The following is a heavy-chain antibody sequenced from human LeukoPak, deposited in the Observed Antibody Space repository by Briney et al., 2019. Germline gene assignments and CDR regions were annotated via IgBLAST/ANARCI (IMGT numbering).Heavy chain of an antibody. CDR2: IYHSGST. CDR1: GFMFSTYA. CDR3: ARGRKGGSAL. Sequence: GSLRLSCGGSGFMFSTYAMSWVRQAPGQGLEWIGEIYHSGSTNYNPSLKSRVTISVDKSKNQFSLKLSSVTAADTAFYYCARGRKGGSALWGQGTLVTVSS. D-gene: IGHD3-10*01. V-gene: IGHV4-4*02. J-gene: IGHJ4*02.